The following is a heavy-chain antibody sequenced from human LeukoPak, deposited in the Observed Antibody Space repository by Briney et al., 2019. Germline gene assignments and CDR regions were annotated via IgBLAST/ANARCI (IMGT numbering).Heavy chain of an antibody. CDR1: GGTFSSYA. D-gene: IGHD3-22*01. V-gene: IGHV1-69*01. J-gene: IGHJ4*02. CDR3: AKGTYYYDSSGYYYGPTFDN. CDR2: IIPIFGTA. Sequence: GSSVKVSCKASGGTFSSYAISWVRQAPGQGLEWMGGIIPIFGTANYAQKFQGRVTITADESTSTAYMELSSLRSEDTAVYYCAKGTYYYDSSGYYYGPTFDNWGQGTLVTVSA.